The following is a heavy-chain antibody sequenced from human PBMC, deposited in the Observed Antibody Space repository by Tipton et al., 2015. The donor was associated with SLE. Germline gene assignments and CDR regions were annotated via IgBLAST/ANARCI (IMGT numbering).Heavy chain of an antibody. V-gene: IGHV3-30*04. J-gene: IGHJ6*03. Sequence: SLRLSCAASGFTFSSYAMHWVRQAPGKGLEWVAVISYDGSNKYYADSVKGRFTISRDNSKNTLYLQMNSLRAEDTAVYYCAKDDGWRGYLDVWGKGATVTVSS. CDR2: ISYDGSNK. CDR3: AKDDGWRGYLDV. CDR1: GFTFSSYA. D-gene: IGHD6-19*01.